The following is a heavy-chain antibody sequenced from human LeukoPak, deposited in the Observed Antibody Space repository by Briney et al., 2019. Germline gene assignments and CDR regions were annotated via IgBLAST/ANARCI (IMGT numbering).Heavy chain of an antibody. Sequence: SETLSLTCAVYGGSFSGYYWSWIRQPPGKGLEWIGYIYYSGSTNYNPSLKSRVTISVDTSKNQFSLKLSSVTAADTAVYYCARRSHYYDSSGYYYSFDIWGQGTMVTVSS. V-gene: IGHV4-59*08. D-gene: IGHD3-22*01. CDR2: IYYSGST. CDR3: ARRSHYYDSSGYYYSFDI. J-gene: IGHJ3*02. CDR1: GGSFSGYY.